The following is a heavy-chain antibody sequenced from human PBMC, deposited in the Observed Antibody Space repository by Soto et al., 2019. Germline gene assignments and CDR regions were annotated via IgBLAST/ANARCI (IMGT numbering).Heavy chain of an antibody. V-gene: IGHV1-69*01. CDR1: GGTFSSYA. CDR3: ARGTISSWYPARYYCYGMDV. CDR2: IIPIFGTA. Sequence: QVQLVQSGAEVKKPGSSVKVSCKASGGTFSSYAISWVRQAPGQGLEWMGGIIPIFGTANYAQKFQGRVTITAEESTSTAYMELRSLRSEDTAVYYCARGTISSWYPARYYCYGMDVCGQGTTVTVSS. J-gene: IGHJ6*02. D-gene: IGHD6-13*01.